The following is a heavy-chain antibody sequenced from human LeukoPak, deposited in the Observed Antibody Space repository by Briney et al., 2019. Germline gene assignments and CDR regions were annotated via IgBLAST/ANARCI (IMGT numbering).Heavy chain of an antibody. J-gene: IGHJ5*02. CDR2: IHHSGST. CDR1: GGSISSDNW. CDR3: ARLYSSSPANH. Sequence: SGTLSLTCAVSGGSISSDNWWSWVRQPPGKGLEWIGEIHHSGSTNYNPSLKSRVTISVDTSKNQFSLKLSSVTAADTAVYYCARLYSSSPANHWGQGTLVTVSS. V-gene: IGHV4-4*02. D-gene: IGHD6-6*01.